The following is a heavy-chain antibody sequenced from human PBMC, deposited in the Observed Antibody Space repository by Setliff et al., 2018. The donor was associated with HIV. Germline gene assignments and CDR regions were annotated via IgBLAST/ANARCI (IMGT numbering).Heavy chain of an antibody. CDR1: GFTFSSYS. Sequence: PGGSLRLSCAASGFTFSSYSMNWVRQAPGKGLEWVSVIGGSGVSTYYAESVKGRFIISRDNSKNTLYLEMNSLRVEDTAVYYCVGQFDYTAMATFHHWGLGTLVTVSS. CDR2: IGGSGVST. V-gene: IGHV3-23*01. J-gene: IGHJ4*02. D-gene: IGHD5-18*01. CDR3: VGQFDYTAMATFHH.